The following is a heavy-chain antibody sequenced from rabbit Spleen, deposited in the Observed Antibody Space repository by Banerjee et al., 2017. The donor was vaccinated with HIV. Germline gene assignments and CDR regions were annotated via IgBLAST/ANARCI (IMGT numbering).Heavy chain of an antibody. J-gene: IGHJ4*01. V-gene: IGHV1S47*01. Sequence: QYHLVESGGGLVQPGGALKLAGKASAFDFSSGGVSWVRQAQGKGLEWIGYIDPVFGTTSSASWVNGRFAISSHNGQTTLSLQLNSLTAADTANYFCVRDTWYFKLWGHGTLVTVS. CDR1: AFDFSSGG. D-gene: IGHD3-1*01. CDR3: VRDTWYFKL. CDR2: IDPVFGTT.